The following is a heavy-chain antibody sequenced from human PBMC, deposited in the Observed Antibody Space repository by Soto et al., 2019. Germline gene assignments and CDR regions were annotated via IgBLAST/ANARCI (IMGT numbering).Heavy chain of an antibody. CDR3: AKDLRRDYTDYYYGMDV. J-gene: IGHJ6*02. CDR1: GFTFSSYG. V-gene: IGHV3-30*18. D-gene: IGHD4-4*01. CDR2: ISYDGSNK. Sequence: QVQLVESGGGVVQPGRSLRLSCAASGFTFSSYGMHWVRQAPGQGLEWVAVISYDGSNKYYADSVKGRFTISRDNSKNTLYLQMNSRRAEDTDVYYCAKDLRRDYTDYYYGMDVWGQGTTVTVSS.